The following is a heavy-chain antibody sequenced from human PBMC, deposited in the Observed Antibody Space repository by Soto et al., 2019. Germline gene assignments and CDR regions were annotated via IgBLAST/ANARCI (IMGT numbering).Heavy chain of an antibody. CDR3: ARGYSSTFDAFDI. CDR1: GFTFSSYA. D-gene: IGHD6-13*01. V-gene: IGHV3-30-3*01. J-gene: IGHJ3*02. CDR2: ISYDGSNK. Sequence: GGSLILSCAASGFTFSSYAMHWVRQAPGKGLEWVAVISYDGSNKYYADSVKGRFTISRDNSKNTLYLQMNSLRAEDTAVYYCARGYSSTFDAFDIWGQGTMVTVSS.